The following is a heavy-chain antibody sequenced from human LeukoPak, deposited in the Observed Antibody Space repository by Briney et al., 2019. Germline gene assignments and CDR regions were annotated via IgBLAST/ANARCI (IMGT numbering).Heavy chain of an antibody. CDR3: ARVGYYYDSSGYWSSFDY. CDR2: ISGSGGST. J-gene: IGHJ4*02. Sequence: GGSLRLSCAASGFTFSSYGMSWVRQAPGKGLEWVSAISGSGGSTYYADSVKGRFTISRDNSKNTLYLQMNSLSAEDTAVYYCARVGYYYDSSGYWSSFDYWGQGTLVTVSS. V-gene: IGHV3-23*01. CDR1: GFTFSSYG. D-gene: IGHD3-22*01.